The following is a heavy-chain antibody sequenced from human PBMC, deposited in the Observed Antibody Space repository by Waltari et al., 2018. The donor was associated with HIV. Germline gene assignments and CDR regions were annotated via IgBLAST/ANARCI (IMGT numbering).Heavy chain of an antibody. J-gene: IGHJ4*02. CDR1: DYSISRGYY. Sequence: QVQLQESGPGLVKPSETLSLTCAVSDYSISRGYYWGWIRQPPGKGLEWIGSIHHSGTTYYNPSLRSRVTKSVDTSKNLFSLKLTSVTAADTAIYYCAREIQTPGYSNGWYYFDYWGQGTLVTVSS. CDR3: AREIQTPGYSNGWYYFDY. D-gene: IGHD6-19*01. V-gene: IGHV4-38-2*02. CDR2: IHHSGTT.